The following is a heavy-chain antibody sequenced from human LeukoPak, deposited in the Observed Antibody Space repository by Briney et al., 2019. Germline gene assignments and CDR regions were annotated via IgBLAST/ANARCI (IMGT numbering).Heavy chain of an antibody. D-gene: IGHD1-26*01. V-gene: IGHV4-59*08. J-gene: IGHJ4*02. CDR1: GGSISSHY. Sequence: SETLSLTCTVSGGSISSHYWSWIRQPPGKGLEWIGYIYYSGSTNYNPSLKSRVTISVDTSKNQFSLQLSSVTAADTAVYYCAGRVGASIWTGMHFWGQGTLVTVSS. CDR2: IYYSGST. CDR3: AGRVGASIWTGMHF.